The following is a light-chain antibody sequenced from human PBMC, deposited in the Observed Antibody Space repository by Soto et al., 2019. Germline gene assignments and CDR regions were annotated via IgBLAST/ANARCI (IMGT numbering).Light chain of an antibody. V-gene: IGKV3D-15*01. Sequence: ETAMTQSPATLSVSPGERATLSCRASQNIGGQLAWYQQKPGQTPRLLIYGASTRATGISGRFSGSGSGTEFTLTISNLQAEDFAVYYCQQYNNWPITFGGGTKVEIK. CDR3: QQYNNWPIT. CDR1: QNIGGQ. CDR2: GAS. J-gene: IGKJ4*01.